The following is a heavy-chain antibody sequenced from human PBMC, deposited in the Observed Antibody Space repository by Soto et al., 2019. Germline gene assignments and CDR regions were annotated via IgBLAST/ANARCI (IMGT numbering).Heavy chain of an antibody. CDR2: VYYTGST. J-gene: IGHJ4*02. CDR3: ARSVAVPGAHIDY. CDR1: VGSISGSY. Sequence: SETLSLTCIVSVGSISGSYWSWIRQSPGKGLEWLGYVYYTGSTNYSPSLRSRVSISVDTSKNEFSLRLSSVTAADTAVYFCARSVAVPGAHIDYWGQGTQVTVSS. V-gene: IGHV4-59*01. D-gene: IGHD6-19*01.